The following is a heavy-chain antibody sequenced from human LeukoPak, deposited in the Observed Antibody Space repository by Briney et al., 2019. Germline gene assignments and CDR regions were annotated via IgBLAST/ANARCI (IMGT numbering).Heavy chain of an antibody. V-gene: IGHV4-59*08. Sequence: PSETLSLTCTVSGGSISRDYWNWIRQPPGKGLEWIGDIDYSGRTNYNPSLKSRVTISVDTSKNQFSLKLSPVTAADTAVYYGARHLW. J-gene: IGHJ2*01. CDR1: GGSISRDY. CDR2: IDYSGRT. CDR3: ARHL.